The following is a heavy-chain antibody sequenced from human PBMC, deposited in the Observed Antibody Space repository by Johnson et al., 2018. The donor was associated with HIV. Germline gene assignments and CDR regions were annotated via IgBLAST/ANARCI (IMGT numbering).Heavy chain of an antibody. Sequence: VQLVESGGGLVTPGGSLIVSCEASGLPFSDYYMSWIRQAPGKGLEWVSYISSSGSSRYYADSVKGRFTISRDNAKNSLYLQMNSLRAEDTALYYCAKDTHTAMVRGAFDIWGQGTMVTVSS. CDR2: ISSSGSSR. CDR3: AKDTHTAMVRGAFDI. V-gene: IGHV3-11*01. CDR1: GLPFSDYY. J-gene: IGHJ3*02. D-gene: IGHD5-18*01.